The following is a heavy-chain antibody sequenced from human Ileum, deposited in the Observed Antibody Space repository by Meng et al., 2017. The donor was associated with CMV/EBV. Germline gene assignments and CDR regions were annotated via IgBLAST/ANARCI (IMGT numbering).Heavy chain of an antibody. Sequence: GESLKISCAASGFTFSSYSMNWVRQAPGKGLEWVSSISSSSSYIYYADSVKGRFTISRDNARQSLYLQMNSLRPEDTAVYYCATSKDSPGNDWGQGTLVTVSS. CDR1: GFTFSSYS. CDR2: ISSSSSYI. CDR3: ATSKDSPGND. J-gene: IGHJ4*02. D-gene: IGHD5-18*01. V-gene: IGHV3-21*01.